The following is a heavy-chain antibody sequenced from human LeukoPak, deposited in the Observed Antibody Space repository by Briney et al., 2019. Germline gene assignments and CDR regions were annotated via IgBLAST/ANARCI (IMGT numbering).Heavy chain of an antibody. Sequence: SQTLSLSCAFSGDGVSSGSAAWNWIRQSPSRGLEWLGRTYYRSKWYNDYAISLKGRITINPDTSKNQFSLHLNSVTPEDAAVYYCARGGYDFDSWGQGTLVTVSS. CDR1: GDGVSSGSAA. J-gene: IGHJ4*02. V-gene: IGHV6-1*01. CDR3: ARGGYDFDS. CDR2: TYYRSKWYN. D-gene: IGHD5-12*01.